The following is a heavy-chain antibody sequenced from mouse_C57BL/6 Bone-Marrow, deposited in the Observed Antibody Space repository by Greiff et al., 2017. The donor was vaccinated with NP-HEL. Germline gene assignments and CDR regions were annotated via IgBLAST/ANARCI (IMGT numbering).Heavy chain of an antibody. CDR1: GFTFSSYG. CDR3: ARDYGSSTYAMDY. D-gene: IGHD1-1*01. Sequence: EVKLVESGGDLVKPGGSLQLSCAASGFTFSSYGMSWVRQTPDKRLEWVATISSGGSYTYYPDSVKGRFTISRDNAKNTLYLQMSSLKSEDTAMYYCARDYGSSTYAMDYWGQGTSVTVSS. V-gene: IGHV5-6*02. J-gene: IGHJ4*01. CDR2: ISSGGSYT.